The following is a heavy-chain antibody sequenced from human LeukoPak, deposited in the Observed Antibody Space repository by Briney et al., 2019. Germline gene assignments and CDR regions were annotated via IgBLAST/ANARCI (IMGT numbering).Heavy chain of an antibody. J-gene: IGHJ4*02. D-gene: IGHD1-26*01. CDR1: GFTFSSYS. CDR2: ISSSSSTI. V-gene: IGHV3-48*01. Sequence: PGGSLRLSCAASGFTFSSYSMNWVRQAPGKGLEWVSYISSSSSTIYYADSVKGRFTISRDNAKNSLYLQMNSLRAEDTAVYYCARESIVGATAHYGGEGTLVTVP. CDR3: ARESIVGATAHY.